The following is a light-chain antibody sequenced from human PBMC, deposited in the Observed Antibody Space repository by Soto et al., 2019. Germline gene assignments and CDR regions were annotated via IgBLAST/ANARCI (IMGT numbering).Light chain of an antibody. CDR1: NSDVGGYDR. J-gene: IGLJ3*02. V-gene: IGLV2-14*01. CDR3: MSYIHSTTTYWV. CDR2: EVY. Sequence: QSVLAQPGSVSGSPGQSITISCTGTNSDVGGYDRVSWYQHHPGKAPKLLIFEVYNRPSGISDRFSGSKSGDTASLTISGIQAEDEADYYCMSYIHSTTTYWVYGAGTKVTV.